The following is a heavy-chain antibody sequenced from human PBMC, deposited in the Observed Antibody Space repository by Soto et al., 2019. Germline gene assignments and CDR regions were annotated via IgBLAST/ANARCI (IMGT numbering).Heavy chain of an antibody. CDR3: TRGSYQGNYYYYGMDV. CDR1: GFTFSNAW. J-gene: IGHJ6*02. CDR2: IKSKTDGGTR. Sequence: EVQLVESGGGLVKPGGSLRLSCAASGFTFSNAWMSWVRQVPGKGLEWVGRIKSKTDGGTRDYAAPVQGRFTISREDSKKTLYLQMNSLKAEDTGVYYCTRGSYQGNYYYYGMDVCGQGTKVTVSS. V-gene: IGHV3-15*01. D-gene: IGHD1-26*01.